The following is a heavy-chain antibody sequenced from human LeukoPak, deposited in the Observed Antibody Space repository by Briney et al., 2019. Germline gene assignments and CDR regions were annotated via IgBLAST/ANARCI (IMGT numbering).Heavy chain of an antibody. CDR2: IIPNLGTA. D-gene: IGHD1-26*01. J-gene: IGHJ3*02. CDR3: ASGGSYLSAFDI. Sequence: SVTVSCKASGDTFSIYAISWVRQAPGQGLECMGRIIPNLGTANYAQKFQGRVTITADKSTSTAYMELSSLRSEDTAVYYCASGGSYLSAFDIWGQGTMVTVSS. CDR1: GDTFSIYA. V-gene: IGHV1-69*06.